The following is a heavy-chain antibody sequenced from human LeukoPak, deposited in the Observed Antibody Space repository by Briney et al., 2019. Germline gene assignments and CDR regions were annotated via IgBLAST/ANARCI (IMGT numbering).Heavy chain of an antibody. V-gene: IGHV4-4*07. D-gene: IGHD3-22*01. Sequence: SETLSLTCTVSGGSISIYYWSWIRQPAGKGLEWIGRIYTSGSTNYNPSLKSRVTMSVDTSKNQFSLKLSSVTAADTAVYYCARVKRATYYYDSSGLYYYYYYMDVWGKGTTVTVSS. CDR2: IYTSGST. CDR3: ARVKRATYYYDSSGLYYYYYYMDV. CDR1: GGSISIYY. J-gene: IGHJ6*03.